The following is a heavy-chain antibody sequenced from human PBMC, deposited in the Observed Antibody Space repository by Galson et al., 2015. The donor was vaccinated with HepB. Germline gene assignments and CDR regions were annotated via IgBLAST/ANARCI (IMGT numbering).Heavy chain of an antibody. CDR1: GFTFSSYA. Sequence: SLRLSCAASGFTFSSYAMSWVRQAPGKGLEWVSAISGSGGSTYYADSVKGRFTISRDNSKNTLYLQMNSLRAEDTAVYYCAKAAGSGSSRWYNWFDPWGQGTLVTVSS. V-gene: IGHV3-23*01. J-gene: IGHJ5*02. CDR3: AKAAGSGSSRWYNWFDP. CDR2: ISGSGGST. D-gene: IGHD6-13*01.